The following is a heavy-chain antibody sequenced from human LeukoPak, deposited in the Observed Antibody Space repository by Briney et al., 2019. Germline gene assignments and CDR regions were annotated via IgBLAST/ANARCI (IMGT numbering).Heavy chain of an antibody. CDR3: AKDKGSSWYGGDY. V-gene: IGHV3-30*18. CDR2: ISYDGSNK. J-gene: IGHJ4*02. Sequence: GGSLRLSCAASGFTFSSYGMHWVRQAPGKGLEWVAVISYDGSNKYYADSVKGRLTISRDNSKNTLYLQMNSLRAEDTAVYYCAKDKGSSWYGGDYWGQGTLVTVSS. CDR1: GFTFSSYG. D-gene: IGHD6-13*01.